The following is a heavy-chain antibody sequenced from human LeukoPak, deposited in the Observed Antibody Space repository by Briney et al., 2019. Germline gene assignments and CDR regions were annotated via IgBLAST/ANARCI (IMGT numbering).Heavy chain of an antibody. CDR3: ARVTPQFFDF. CDR1: GYTFNEYY. J-gene: IGHJ4*02. Sequence: ASVKVSCKASGYTFNEYYIHWVRQVPGQGLEWMGWINPNSGDTKSAQKFQDRVTMTRDTSITTAYMELSRLESDDTAIYYCARVTPQFFDFWGQGTLVTVSS. D-gene: IGHD2-15*01. CDR2: INPNSGDT. V-gene: IGHV1-2*02.